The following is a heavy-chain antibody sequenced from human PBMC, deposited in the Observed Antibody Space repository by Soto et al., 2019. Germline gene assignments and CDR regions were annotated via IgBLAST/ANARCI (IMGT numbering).Heavy chain of an antibody. CDR2: ISYSGGST. Sequence: EVQLVESGGGLVKPGGSLRLSCAASGFTFSSYSMNWVRQAPGKGLEWVSIISYSGGSTYYGDSVKGRFIISRDSSKNMVYLQMNGLRAEDTAVYYCAKQYDSSGYFFDFWGQGTLVTVSS. J-gene: IGHJ4*02. CDR3: AKQYDSSGYFFDF. V-gene: IGHV3-23*04. D-gene: IGHD3-22*01. CDR1: GFTFSSYS.